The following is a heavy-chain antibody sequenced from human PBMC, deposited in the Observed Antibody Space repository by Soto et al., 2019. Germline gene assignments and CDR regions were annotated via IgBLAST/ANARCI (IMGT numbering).Heavy chain of an antibody. D-gene: IGHD3-22*01. CDR1: GFTFSSHS. V-gene: IGHV3-21*01. J-gene: IGHJ4*02. CDR3: ARGYYYDSSGSIDH. Sequence: EVQLVKSGGGLVKPGGSLRLSCAASGFTFSSHSMNWVRQAPGRGLEWVSSMSSSGTYIYYADSVKGRFTISRDNAKNSLYLQMNSLRADDTAVYYCARGYYYDSSGSIDHCGLGTLVTVSS. CDR2: MSSSGTYI.